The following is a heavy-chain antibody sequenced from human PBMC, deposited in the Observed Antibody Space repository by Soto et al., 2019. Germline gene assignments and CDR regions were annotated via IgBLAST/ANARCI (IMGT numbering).Heavy chain of an antibody. CDR2: ISSSAGTI. CDR1: GLTFSDHY. CDR3: ARAPYFGSGTYYYYALDV. Sequence: QVQLVESGGGLVKPGGSLRISCAASGLTFSDHYMTWIRQAPGKGLEWISYISSSAGTIYYADSVKGRFTISRDNAKNSLYLQMTNLRAEDTAVYYCARAPYFGSGTYYYYALDVWGQGTTVTVSS. D-gene: IGHD3-10*01. V-gene: IGHV3-11*01. J-gene: IGHJ6*02.